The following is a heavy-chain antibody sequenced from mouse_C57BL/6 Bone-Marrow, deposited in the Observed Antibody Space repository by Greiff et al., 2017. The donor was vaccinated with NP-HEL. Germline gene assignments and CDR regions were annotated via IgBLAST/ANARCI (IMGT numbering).Heavy chain of an antibody. D-gene: IGHD2-3*01. J-gene: IGHJ2*01. CDR2: INPNNGGT. CDR1: GYTFTDYN. CDR3: ARGLLRLDY. Sequence: EVQRVESGPELVKPGASVKMSCKASGYTFTDYNMHWVKQSHGKSLEWIGYINPNNGGTSYNQKFKGKATLTVNKSSSTAYMELRSLTSEDSAVYYCARGLLRLDYWGQGTTLTVSS. V-gene: IGHV1-22*01.